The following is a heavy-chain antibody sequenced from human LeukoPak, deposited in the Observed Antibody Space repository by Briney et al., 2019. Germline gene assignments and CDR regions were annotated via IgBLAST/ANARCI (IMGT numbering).Heavy chain of an antibody. CDR1: GGSISSGGYS. CDR3: AGIPYQLLYLWFDP. D-gene: IGHD2-2*02. Sequence: SETLSLTCAVSGGSISSGGYSWSWIRQPPGKGLEWIGYIYHSGSTYYNPSLKSRVTISVDKSKNQFSLKLSSVTAADTAVYYCAGIPYQLLYLWFDPWGQGTLVTVSS. CDR2: IYHSGST. V-gene: IGHV4-30-2*01. J-gene: IGHJ5*02.